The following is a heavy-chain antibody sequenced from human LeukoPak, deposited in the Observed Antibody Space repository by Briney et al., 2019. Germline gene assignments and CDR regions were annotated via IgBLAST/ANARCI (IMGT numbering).Heavy chain of an antibody. CDR2: INPNSGGT. J-gene: IGHJ5*02. D-gene: IGHD6-6*01. Sequence: ASVKDSRKTSGYTFTAYYMHWVRQAPGQGLEWMGWINPNSGGTDYAQKFQGRVTMTRDTSISTAYMELNSLRSDDTAVYYCARAVSIAAHLGSWFDPWGQGTLVTVSS. CDR3: ARAVSIAAHLGSWFDP. CDR1: GYTFTAYY. V-gene: IGHV1-2*02.